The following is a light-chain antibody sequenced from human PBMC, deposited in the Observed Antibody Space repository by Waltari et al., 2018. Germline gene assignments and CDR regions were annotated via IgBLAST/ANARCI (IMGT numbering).Light chain of an antibody. Sequence: QTVVTQEPSFSVSPGGTVTLTCGLSSGSVSTSNYPSWYQQTPGQAPRTLIYSTHTRSSGVPDRVSGSILGNKAALTITGAQADDESHYYCLLFMGSAIWVFGGGTKLTVV. CDR1: SGSVSTSNY. V-gene: IGLV8-61*01. J-gene: IGLJ3*02. CDR2: STH. CDR3: LLFMGSAIWV.